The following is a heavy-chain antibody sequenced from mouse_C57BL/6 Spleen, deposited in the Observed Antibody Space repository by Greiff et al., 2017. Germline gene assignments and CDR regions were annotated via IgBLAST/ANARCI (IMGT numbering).Heavy chain of an antibody. D-gene: IGHD2-3*01. CDR2: ISDGGSYT. CDR3: ASYDGYYGGFAY. V-gene: IGHV5-4*01. CDR1: GFTFSSYA. Sequence: EVQLQESGGGLVKPGGSLKLSCAASGFTFSSYAMSWVRQTPEKRLEWVATISDGGSYTYYPDNVKGRFTISRDNAKNNLYLQMSHLKSEDTAMYYCASYDGYYGGFAYWGQGTLVTVSA. J-gene: IGHJ3*01.